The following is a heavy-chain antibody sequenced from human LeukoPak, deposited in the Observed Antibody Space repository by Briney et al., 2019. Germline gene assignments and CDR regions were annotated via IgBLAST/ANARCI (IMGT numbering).Heavy chain of an antibody. CDR3: AKGGSEVAAQDIDY. CDR2: IRYDGSNK. V-gene: IGHV3-30*02. Sequence: PGGSLRLSXAASGFTFSSYGMHWVRQAPGKGLEWVTFIRYDGSNKYYADSVKGRFTISRGNSKNTLYLQMNSLRAEDTAVYYCAKGGSEVAAQDIDYWGQGTLVTVSS. D-gene: IGHD2-15*01. CDR1: GFTFSSYG. J-gene: IGHJ4*02.